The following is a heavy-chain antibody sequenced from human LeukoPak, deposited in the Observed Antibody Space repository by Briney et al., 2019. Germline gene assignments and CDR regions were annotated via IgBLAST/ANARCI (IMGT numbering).Heavy chain of an antibody. Sequence: ASVKVSCKISGFGLSVLSIHWMRQAPGKGLEWVGGIRPETGEPIFAQKFRGRVTITEDTFTDTGDRELRGLTSEDTAVSYCSTASGRSYFYFDFWGQGTLVTVSS. CDR2: IRPETGEP. V-gene: IGHV1-24*01. CDR3: STASGRSYFYFDF. D-gene: IGHD3-10*01. J-gene: IGHJ4*02. CDR1: GFGLSVLS.